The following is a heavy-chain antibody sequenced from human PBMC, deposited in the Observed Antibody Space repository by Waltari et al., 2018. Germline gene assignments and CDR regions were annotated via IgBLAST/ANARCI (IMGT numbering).Heavy chain of an antibody. CDR3: ARSQDGYNLDY. D-gene: IGHD5-12*01. CDR2: IYTSGST. CDR1: GGSISSGRYY. J-gene: IGHJ4*02. Sequence: QVQLQESGPGLVKPSQTLSLTCTVSGGSISSGRYYWSWIRQPAGKGLEWIGRIYTSGSTNYNPSLKSRVTISVDTSKNQFSLKLSSVTAADTAVYYCARSQDGYNLDYWGQGTLVTVSS. V-gene: IGHV4-61*02.